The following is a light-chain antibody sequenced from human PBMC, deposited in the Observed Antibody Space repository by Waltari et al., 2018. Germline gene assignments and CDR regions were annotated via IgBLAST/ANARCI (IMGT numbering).Light chain of an antibody. V-gene: IGLV2-14*03. CDR2: DVS. J-gene: IGLJ2*01. Sequence: QSALTQPASVSGSPGQSITISCTGTSSDVGSYNYVSWYQQHPGKAPKLMSYDVSYRPSVVSNRFSGSKSCNTASLTISGLQAEDEADYYCSSYITTNTLELFGGGTSLTVL. CDR1: SSDVGSYNY. CDR3: SSYITTNTLEL.